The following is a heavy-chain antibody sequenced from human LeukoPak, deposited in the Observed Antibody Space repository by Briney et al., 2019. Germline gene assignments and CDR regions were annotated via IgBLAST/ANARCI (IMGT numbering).Heavy chain of an antibody. CDR2: IYYGGT. J-gene: IGHJ4*02. D-gene: IGHD6-6*01. Sequence: PSQTLSLTCTVSGGSVSSGYYYWSWIRQPPGKGLEYIGYIYYGGTYYNPSLKSRVTISVDTSKNQFSLKLSSVTAADTAVYYCARGTWSSSIDYWGQGTLLTVSS. CDR1: GGSVSSGYYY. CDR3: ARGTWSSSIDY. V-gene: IGHV4-30-4*01.